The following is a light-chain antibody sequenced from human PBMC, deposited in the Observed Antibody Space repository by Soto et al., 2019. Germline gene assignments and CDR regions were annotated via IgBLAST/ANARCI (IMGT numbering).Light chain of an antibody. CDR3: SSYTSSSTLV. Sequence: LTQPASVSWSPGQSITISCTGTSSDVGGYNYVSWYQQHPGKAPKLMIYEVSNRPSGVSNRFSGSKSGNTASLTISGLQAEDEADYYCSSYTSSSTLVFGTGTKVTVL. J-gene: IGLJ1*01. V-gene: IGLV2-14*01. CDR2: EVS. CDR1: SSDVGGYNY.